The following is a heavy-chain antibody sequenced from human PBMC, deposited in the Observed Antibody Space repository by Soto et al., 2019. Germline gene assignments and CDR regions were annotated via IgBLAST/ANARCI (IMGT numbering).Heavy chain of an antibody. Sequence: PSETLSLTCTVSGGSITSGNYYWGWIRQPPGKGLEWIATIHYNGNTYYNPSLKGRVTISVDTSKTQFSLDLNSVTAADTALYYCARHFNRVYGDDYFDSWGQGTLVTVSS. CDR1: GGSITSGNYY. CDR3: ARHFNRVYGDDYFDS. V-gene: IGHV4-39*01. D-gene: IGHD4-17*01. J-gene: IGHJ4*02. CDR2: IHYNGNT.